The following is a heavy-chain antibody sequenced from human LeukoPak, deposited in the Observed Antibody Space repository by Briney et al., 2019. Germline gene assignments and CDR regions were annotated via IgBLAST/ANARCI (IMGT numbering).Heavy chain of an antibody. D-gene: IGHD2-15*01. CDR1: GCSISSSSYY. CDR3: ARHLPPGPFDTVVVVAAIDV. V-gene: IGHV4-39*01. J-gene: IGHJ6*01. CDR2: IYYSGST. Sequence: SETLSLTCTVSGCSISSSSYYWGWLRQPPGKGLEGNRKIYYSGSTYYHSSLKSRVTISVATSKNQLSMQLSYVTGAETAVYYCARHLPPGPFDTVVVVAAIDVWGKGTTVTIS.